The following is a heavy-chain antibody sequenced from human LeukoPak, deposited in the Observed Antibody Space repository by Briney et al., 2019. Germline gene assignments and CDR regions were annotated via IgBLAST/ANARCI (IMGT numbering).Heavy chain of an antibody. CDR2: IIPILGKT. J-gene: IGHJ5*02. CDR1: GYSFNSYA. D-gene: IGHD4-11*01. Sequence: SVKVSCKASGYSFNSYAMNWVRQAPGQGLEWMGGIIPILGKTYYAQKFQGRVTITADKSTSTAYMELSSLRSDDTAVYYCARDFGDSDYRFDPWGQGTLVTVSS. CDR3: ARDFGDSDYRFDP. V-gene: IGHV1-69*06.